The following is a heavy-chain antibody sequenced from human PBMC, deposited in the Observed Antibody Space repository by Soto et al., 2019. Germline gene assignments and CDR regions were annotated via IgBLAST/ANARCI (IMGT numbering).Heavy chain of an antibody. D-gene: IGHD3-16*02. CDR2: ISSSSSTI. CDR3: ARGEGDYVWGSYRTYNWFDP. CDR1: GFTFSSYS. J-gene: IGHJ5*02. V-gene: IGHV3-48*02. Sequence: EVQLVESGGGLVQPGGSLRLSCAASGFTFSSYSTNWVRQAPGKGLEWVSYISSSSSTIYYADSVKGRFTISRDNAKNSLYLQMNSLRDEDTAVYYCARGEGDYVWGSYRTYNWFDPWGQGTLVTVSS.